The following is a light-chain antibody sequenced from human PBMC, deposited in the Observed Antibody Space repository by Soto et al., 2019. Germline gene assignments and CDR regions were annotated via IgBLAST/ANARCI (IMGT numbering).Light chain of an antibody. Sequence: EIVLTQSPCTLSLSQGERATLSCRTSQSVRSSHLAWYQQKPGQAPRLLIYGASSRATGIPDRFSGSGSGTDFTLTISRLEPEDFAVYHCQQYSSSPLTFGGGTKVDIK. CDR3: QQYSSSPLT. CDR2: GAS. J-gene: IGKJ4*01. V-gene: IGKV3-20*01. CDR1: QSVRSSH.